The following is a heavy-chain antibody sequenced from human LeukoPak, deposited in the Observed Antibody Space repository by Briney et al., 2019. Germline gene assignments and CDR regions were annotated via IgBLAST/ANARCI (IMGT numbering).Heavy chain of an antibody. J-gene: IGHJ4*02. CDR2: IKQDGSEK. Sequence: GSLRLSFGTPGLKFSSHRMTTVRRAPGWGQERVANIKQDGSEKYYVDSVKGRFTTSRDNAKNSLYLQMNSLRAEDTAVYYCARVWFGELPYYFDYWGQGTLVTVSS. V-gene: IGHV3-7*03. D-gene: IGHD3-10*01. CDR1: GLKFSSHR. CDR3: ARVWFGELPYYFDY.